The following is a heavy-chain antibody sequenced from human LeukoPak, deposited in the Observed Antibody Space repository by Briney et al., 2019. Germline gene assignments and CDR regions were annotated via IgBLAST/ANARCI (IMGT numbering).Heavy chain of an antibody. CDR2: INHSGST. J-gene: IGHJ4*02. CDR1: GGSFSGYY. Sequence: SETLSLTCAVYGGSFSGYYWSWIRQPPGKGLEWIGEINHSGSTNYNPSLKSRVTISVDTSKNQFSLQLSSVTATDTAVYYCASYDFWSGYIGDWGQGTLVTVSS. D-gene: IGHD3-3*01. V-gene: IGHV4-34*01. CDR3: ASYDFWSGYIGD.